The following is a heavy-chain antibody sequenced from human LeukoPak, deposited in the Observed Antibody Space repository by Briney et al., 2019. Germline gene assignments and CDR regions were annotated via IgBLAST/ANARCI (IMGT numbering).Heavy chain of an antibody. D-gene: IGHD3-10*01. CDR2: ISGSGGST. CDR3: AKAEFLMVRGVFDY. Sequence: GGSLRLSCAASGFTFSSYAMSWVRQAPGKGLEGVSGISGSGGSTYYADSVKGRFTISRDNSKNTLYLQMNSLRAEDTAVYYCAKAEFLMVRGVFDYWGQGTLVTVSS. V-gene: IGHV3-23*01. CDR1: GFTFSSYA. J-gene: IGHJ4*02.